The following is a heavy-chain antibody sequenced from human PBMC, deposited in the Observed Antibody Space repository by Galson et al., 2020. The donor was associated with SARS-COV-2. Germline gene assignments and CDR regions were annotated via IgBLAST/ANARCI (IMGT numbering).Heavy chain of an antibody. Sequence: SETLSLTCTVSGGSIISSSYYWGWIRQPPGKGLEWIVSIYQSGNTYYNPTLKSRVTISVDTSTNHFSLKLSSVTAADTAVYYCARDGPTPGTQLTYYYASRSYSHWGQGALVTVSS. CDR3: ARDGPTPGTQLTYYYASRSYSH. CDR2: IYQSGNT. V-gene: IGHV4-39*07. CDR1: GGSIISSSYY. J-gene: IGHJ4*02. D-gene: IGHD3-10*01.